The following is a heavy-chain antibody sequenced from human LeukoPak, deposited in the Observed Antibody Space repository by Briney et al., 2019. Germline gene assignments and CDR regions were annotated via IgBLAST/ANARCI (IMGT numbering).Heavy chain of an antibody. J-gene: IGHJ6*03. CDR1: GFTFSSYG. D-gene: IGHD3-22*01. CDR2: ISYDGSNK. Sequence: GRSLRLSCAASGFTFSSYGMHWVRQAPGKGLEWVAVISYDGSNKYYADSVKGRFSISRDNSKNTLYLQMNSLRAEDTAVYYCAKDYYYDSSGYYYDYYYYMDVWGKGTTVTVSS. V-gene: IGHV3-30*18. CDR3: AKDYYYDSSGYYYDYYYYMDV.